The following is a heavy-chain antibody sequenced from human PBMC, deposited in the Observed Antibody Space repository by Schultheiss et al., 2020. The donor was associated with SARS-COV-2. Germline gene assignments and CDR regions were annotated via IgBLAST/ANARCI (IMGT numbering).Heavy chain of an antibody. D-gene: IGHD2-2*01. CDR2: ISSGGGNT. CDR3: VRDSSSWDYEAYGMDV. CDR1: GFTFSNYA. Sequence: GGSLRLSCAGSGFTFSNYAMSWVRQAPGKGLEWVSAISSGGGNTYYADSLKGRFSISRDNPKNRLCLQMSSLRAEDTAVYYCVRDSSSWDYEAYGMDVWGQGTTVTVSS. V-gene: IGHV3-23*01. J-gene: IGHJ6*02.